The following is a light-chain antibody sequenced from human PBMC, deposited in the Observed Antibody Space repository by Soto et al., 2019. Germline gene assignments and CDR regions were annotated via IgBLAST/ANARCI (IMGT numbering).Light chain of an antibody. CDR3: HQYNNWPPWT. CDR1: QSIRND. Sequence: DIVKKQSPATLSVSPREIATLSCRASQSIRNDLAWDQQKPGQDPRLLIYDASTRANGIPARFSGSGSGTEFSLTISSLQSDDFAIYYCHQYNNWPPWTFGQGTKVDI. J-gene: IGKJ1*01. V-gene: IGKV3D-15*01. CDR2: DAS.